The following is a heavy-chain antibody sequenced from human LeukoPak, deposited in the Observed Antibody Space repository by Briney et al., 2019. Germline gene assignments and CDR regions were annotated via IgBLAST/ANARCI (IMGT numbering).Heavy chain of an antibody. CDR1: GGSISSGGYS. CDR3: ARVLGWFDP. Sequence: SETLSLTCAVSGGSISSGGYSWSWIRQSPGKGLEWIGYIYHSGSTYYNPSLKSRVTISVDRSKNQFSLKLSSVTAADTAVYYCARVLGWFDPWGQGTLVTVSS. CDR2: IYHSGST. V-gene: IGHV4-30-2*06. J-gene: IGHJ5*02. D-gene: IGHD2-15*01.